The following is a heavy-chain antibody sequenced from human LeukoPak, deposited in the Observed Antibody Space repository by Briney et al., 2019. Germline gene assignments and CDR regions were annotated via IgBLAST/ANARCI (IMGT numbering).Heavy chain of an antibody. Sequence: RPSETLSLTCAVYGGSFSDYYWSWIRQPPGKGLEWIGEINHSESTNYNPSLKSRVTVSVDTSKNQLSLKLSSVTAADTAVYYCATRPDIAATGPGWFDPWGQGTLVTVSS. D-gene: IGHD6-13*01. V-gene: IGHV4-34*01. CDR3: ATRPDIAATGPGWFDP. CDR1: GGSFSDYY. CDR2: INHSEST. J-gene: IGHJ5*02.